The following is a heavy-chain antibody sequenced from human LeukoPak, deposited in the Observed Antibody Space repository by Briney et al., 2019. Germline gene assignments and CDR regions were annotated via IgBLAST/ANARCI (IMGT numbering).Heavy chain of an antibody. CDR1: GFTVTSNY. Sequence: GGSLRLSCAASGFTVTSNYMSWVRQAPGKGLEWVSVIYSGGSTDYADSVKGRFTISRDNSKNTRYLQMNSLRAEDTAVYYCARDHGGSGSYAYWGQGTLVTVSS. V-gene: IGHV3-66*01. J-gene: IGHJ4*02. CDR2: IYSGGST. D-gene: IGHD3-10*01. CDR3: ARDHGGSGSYAY.